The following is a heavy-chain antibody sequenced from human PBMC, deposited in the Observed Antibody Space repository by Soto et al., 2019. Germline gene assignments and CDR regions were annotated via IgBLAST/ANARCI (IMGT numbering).Heavy chain of an antibody. CDR2: ISGSGGST. J-gene: IGHJ4*02. CDR3: AKDLDYYYDSSGYRGNDY. CDR1: GFTFSSYA. D-gene: IGHD3-22*01. V-gene: IGHV3-23*01. Sequence: PGGSLRLSCAASGFTFSSYAMSWVRQAPGKGLEWVSAISGSGGSTYYADSVKGRFTISRDNSKNTLYLQMNSLRAEDTAVYYCAKDLDYYYDSSGYRGNDYWGQGSLVTVSS.